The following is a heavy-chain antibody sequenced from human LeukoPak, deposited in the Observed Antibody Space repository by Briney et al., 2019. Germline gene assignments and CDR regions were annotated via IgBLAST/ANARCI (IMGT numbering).Heavy chain of an antibody. J-gene: IGHJ4*02. CDR1: GGTFSSYA. V-gene: IGHV1-69*06. CDR3: AKANSYYDILTGYEF. CDR2: IIPIFGTA. Sequence: GASVEVSCKASGGTFSSYAISWVRQAPGQGLEWMGGIIPIFGTANYAQKFQGRVTITADKSTSTAYMELSSLRSEDTAVYYCAKANSYYDILTGYEFWGQGTLVTVSS. D-gene: IGHD3-9*01.